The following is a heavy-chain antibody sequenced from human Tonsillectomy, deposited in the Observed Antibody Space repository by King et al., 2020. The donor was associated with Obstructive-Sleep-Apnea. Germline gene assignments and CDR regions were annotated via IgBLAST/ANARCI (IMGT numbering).Heavy chain of an antibody. CDR2: IYYSGST. CDR3: ARAQGDYDFWSGYYTGTSYYFDY. D-gene: IGHD3-3*01. V-gene: IGHV4-59*01. CDR1: GGSISSYY. Sequence: VPLQESGPGLVKPSETLSLTCTVSGGSISSYYWSWLRPPPGKGLEWIGYIYYSGSTNYNPSLKSRVTISVDTSKNQFSLKLSSVTAADTAVYYCARAQGDYDFWSGYYTGTSYYFDYWGQGTLVTVSS. J-gene: IGHJ4*02.